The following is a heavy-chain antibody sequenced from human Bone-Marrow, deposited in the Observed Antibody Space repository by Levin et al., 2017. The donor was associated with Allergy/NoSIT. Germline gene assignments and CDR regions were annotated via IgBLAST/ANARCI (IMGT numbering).Heavy chain of an antibody. J-gene: IGHJ4*02. D-gene: IGHD3-10*01. V-gene: IGHV4-34*01. CDR2: INHSGST. CDR3: ARGGRWSFAYYFDY. CDR1: GGSFTGYF. Sequence: SETLSLTCAVDGGSFTGYFWTWIRQPPGKGLEWIGEINHSGSTKYNPSLTSRVTISVDTSKKEFSLNLSSVTAADTAVFYCARGGRWSFAYYFDYWGQGTRVTVSS.